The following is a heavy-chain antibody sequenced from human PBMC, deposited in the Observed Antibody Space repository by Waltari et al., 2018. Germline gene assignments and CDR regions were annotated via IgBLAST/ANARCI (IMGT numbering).Heavy chain of an antibody. Sequence: QVQLQESGPGLVKPSETLSLTCTVSGGSISSYYWSWIRQPAGKGLEWIGRIYTSGSTNSNPSLKIRVTMSVDTSKNQFSLKLSSVTAADTAVYYCARVRGCGGDCYYYYYYMDVWGKGTTVTISS. J-gene: IGHJ6*03. V-gene: IGHV4-4*07. CDR2: IYTSGST. CDR3: ARVRGCGGDCYYYYYYMDV. D-gene: IGHD2-21*02. CDR1: GGSISSYY.